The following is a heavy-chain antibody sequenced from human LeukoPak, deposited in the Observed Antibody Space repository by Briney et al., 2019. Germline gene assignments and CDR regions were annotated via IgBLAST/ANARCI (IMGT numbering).Heavy chain of an antibody. CDR1: GGSITSPYW. D-gene: IGHD4-17*01. V-gene: IGHV4-4*02. CDR3: SSRDDSGPY. J-gene: IGHJ4*02. CDR2: VYHTGRT. Sequence: PSATLSLTCAVFGGSITSPYWWTWVRQSPGKGLEWIGEVYHTGRTNHNPSLKSRVTMSVDKTNNQFSLKLTSLPAADTAVYYCSSRDDSGPYWGQGTLVTVSS.